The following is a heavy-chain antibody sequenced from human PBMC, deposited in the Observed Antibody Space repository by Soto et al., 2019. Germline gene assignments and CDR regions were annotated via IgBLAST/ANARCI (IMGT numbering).Heavy chain of an antibody. J-gene: IGHJ4*02. V-gene: IGHV1-2*06. CDR1: GYTFTSYY. D-gene: IGHD2-21*02. Sequence: QAQLVQSGAEVKKPGASVKVSCEASGYTFTSYYMHWVRQAPGQGLEWMGRINPNSGDTKYAQKFRGRDTMTRDTSITTAYMEVKMLTSDDTAVYYCARQLAYCGGDCFTEPVDYWGQGTLVTVSS. CDR3: ARQLAYCGGDCFTEPVDY. CDR2: INPNSGDT.